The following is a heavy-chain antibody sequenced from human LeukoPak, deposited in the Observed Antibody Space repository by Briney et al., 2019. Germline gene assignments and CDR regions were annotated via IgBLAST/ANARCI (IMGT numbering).Heavy chain of an antibody. Sequence: GGSLRLSCAASGFTFSSYSMNWVRQAPGKGLEWVSSSSSSSSYIYYADSVKGRFTISRDNAKNSLYLQMNSLRAEDTAVYYCARDFYSSDNWGDAFDIWGQGTMVTVSS. J-gene: IGHJ3*02. V-gene: IGHV3-21*01. CDR2: SSSSSSYI. D-gene: IGHD6-19*01. CDR1: GFTFSSYS. CDR3: ARDFYSSDNWGDAFDI.